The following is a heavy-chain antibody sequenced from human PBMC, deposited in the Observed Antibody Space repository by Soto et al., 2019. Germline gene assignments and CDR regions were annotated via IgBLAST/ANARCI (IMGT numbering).Heavy chain of an antibody. J-gene: IGHJ4*02. D-gene: IGHD6-19*01. CDR3: ASDLAYRGWPPYFDY. CDR2: INHSGST. CDR1: GGSFSGYY. V-gene: IGHV4-34*01. Sequence: PSETLSLTCAVYGGSFSGYYWSWIRQPPGKGLEWIGEINHSGSTNYNPSLKSRVTISVDTSKNQFSLKLSSVTAADTAVYYCASDLAYRGWPPYFDYWGQGTLVTVSS.